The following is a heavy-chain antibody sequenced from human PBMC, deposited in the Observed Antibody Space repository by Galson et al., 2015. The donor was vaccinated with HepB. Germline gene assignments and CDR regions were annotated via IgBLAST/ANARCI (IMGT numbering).Heavy chain of an antibody. CDR3: ARGLNPLRYFDWLLPIQD. CDR2: ISYDGSNK. D-gene: IGHD3-9*01. V-gene: IGHV3-30-3*01. Sequence: LRLSCAASGFTFSSYAMHWVRQAPGKGLEWVAVISYDGSNKYYADSVKGRFTISRDNSKNTLYLQMNSLRAEDTAVYYCARGLNPLRYFDWLLPIQDWGQGTLVTVSS. CDR1: GFTFSSYA. J-gene: IGHJ4*02.